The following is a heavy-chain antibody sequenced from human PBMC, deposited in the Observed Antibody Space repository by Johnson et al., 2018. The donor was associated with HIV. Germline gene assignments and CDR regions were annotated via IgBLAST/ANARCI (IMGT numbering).Heavy chain of an antibody. CDR3: AKDSPGWLVGAIGEDAFDI. V-gene: IGHV3-30*02. D-gene: IGHD1-26*01. CDR2: IRYDGSKK. J-gene: IGHJ3*02. CDR1: GFSFSSYG. Sequence: QVQLVESGGGVVQPGGSLRLSCAASGFSFSSYGMHWVRQAPGKGLEWVAFIRYDGSKKYYADSVKGRFTISRDNSKNTLYLQMNSLRAEDTAVYYCAKDSPGWLVGAIGEDAFDIWGQGTMVIVSS.